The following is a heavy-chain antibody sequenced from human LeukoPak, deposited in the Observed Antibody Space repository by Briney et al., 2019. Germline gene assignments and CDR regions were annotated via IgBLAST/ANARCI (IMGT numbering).Heavy chain of an antibody. J-gene: IGHJ4*02. CDR3: ARDYGSGSYPPGY. V-gene: IGHV3-21*01. Sequence: GGSLRLSCAASGFTFSSYSMNWVRLAPGKGLEWVSSISSSSSYIYYADSVKGRFTISRDNAKNSLYLQMNSLRAEDTAVYYCARDYGSGSYPPGYWGQGTLVTVSS. CDR1: GFTFSSYS. D-gene: IGHD3-10*01. CDR2: ISSSSSYI.